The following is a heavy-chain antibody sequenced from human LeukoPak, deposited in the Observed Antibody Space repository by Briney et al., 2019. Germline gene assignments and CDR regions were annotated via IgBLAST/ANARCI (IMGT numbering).Heavy chain of an antibody. CDR1: GGSFGSYG. CDR3: ARGQLLDYYYYRDV. J-gene: IGHJ6*03. V-gene: IGHV1-69*13. Sequence: SVKVSCKASGGSFGSYGVSWVRQAPGQGLEWMGGIIPIFGTANYAQKFQGRVTITADESTSTAYMELSSLRSEDTAVYYCARGQLLDYYYYRDVWGKGTTVTVSS. D-gene: IGHD2-2*01. CDR2: IIPIFGTA.